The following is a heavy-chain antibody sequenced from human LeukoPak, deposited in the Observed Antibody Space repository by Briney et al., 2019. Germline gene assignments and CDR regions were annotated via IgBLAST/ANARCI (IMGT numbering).Heavy chain of an antibody. CDR1: GGSFSGYY. D-gene: IGHD3-9*01. CDR2: INHSGST. CDR3: ARRNRVRYYDWLAS. V-gene: IGHV4-34*01. Sequence: PSETLSLTCAVYGGSFSGYYWSWIRQPPGKGLEWIGEINHSGSTNYNPSLKSRVTTALDTSNNKFSLKLSSVTDADTAVYDCARRNRVRYYDWLASWGQGTLVTVSS. J-gene: IGHJ4*02.